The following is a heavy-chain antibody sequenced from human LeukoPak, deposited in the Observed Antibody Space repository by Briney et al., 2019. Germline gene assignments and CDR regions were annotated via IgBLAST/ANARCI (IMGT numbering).Heavy chain of an antibody. CDR1: GFTFSSYA. CDR2: ISGSGGST. Sequence: GGSLRLSCAAPGFTFSSYAMSWVRQAPGKGLEWVSAISGSGGSTYYADSVKGRFTISRDNSKNTLYLQMNSLRPEDTAVYYCARNDYGTYYFDYWGQGTLVTVSS. V-gene: IGHV3-23*01. D-gene: IGHD4-17*01. CDR3: ARNDYGTYYFDY. J-gene: IGHJ4*02.